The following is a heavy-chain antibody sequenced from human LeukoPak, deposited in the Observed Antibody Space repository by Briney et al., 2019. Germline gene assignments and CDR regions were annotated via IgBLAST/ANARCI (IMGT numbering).Heavy chain of an antibody. J-gene: IGHJ6*02. CDR3: TTDASDIVVVGYYYGMDV. V-gene: IGHV3-15*01. Sequence: GGSLRLSCAASGFTFSNAWMSWVRQAPGKGLEWVGRIKSKTDGGTTDYAAPVKGRFTISRDDSKNTPYLQMNSLKTEDTAVYYCTTDASDIVVVGYYYGMDVWGQGTTVTVSS. D-gene: IGHD2-15*01. CDR2: IKSKTDGGTT. CDR1: GFTFSNAW.